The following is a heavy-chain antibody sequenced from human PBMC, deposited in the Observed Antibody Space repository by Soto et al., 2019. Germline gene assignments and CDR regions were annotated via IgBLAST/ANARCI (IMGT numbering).Heavy chain of an antibody. CDR1: GFTFSIYA. D-gene: IGHD3-22*01. CDR2: ISTNGGST. J-gene: IGHJ4*02. V-gene: IGHV3-64D*06. CDR3: VKGEYYYDSSGYYPFDY. Sequence: WVSLRRSCLASGFTFSIYAMHWVRQAPGKGLEYVSSISTNGGSTDYADSVKGRFTISRDNSKNTVYLQMSCLRVEDTAVYYCVKGEYYYDSSGYYPFDYWGQGTLVTVSS.